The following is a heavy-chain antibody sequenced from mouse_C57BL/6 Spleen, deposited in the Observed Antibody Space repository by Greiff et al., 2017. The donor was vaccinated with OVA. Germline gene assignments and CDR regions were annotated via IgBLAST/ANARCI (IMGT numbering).Heavy chain of an antibody. CDR1: GFTFSDYG. J-gene: IGHJ3*01. CDR3: ARQEYDGYSFAY. CDR2: ISSGSSTI. D-gene: IGHD2-3*01. Sequence: EVKLMESGGGLVKPGGSLKLSCAASGFTFSDYGMHWVRQAPEKGLEWVAYISSGSSTIYYADTVKGRFTISRDNAKNTLFLQMTSLRSEDTAMYYCARQEYDGYSFAYWGQGTLVTVSA. V-gene: IGHV5-17*01.